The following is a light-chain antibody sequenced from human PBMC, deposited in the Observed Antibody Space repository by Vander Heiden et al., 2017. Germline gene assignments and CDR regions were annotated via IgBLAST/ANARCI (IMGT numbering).Light chain of an antibody. Sequence: DIQMTQSASSLSASVGDIVTITCRASQSIASFLNWYQQKPGKAPNLLIYDTSTLQSGVPSRFTAIGSGTDFTLTISSLQPEDFATYYCQQSYTIPLTFGQGTKLEIK. J-gene: IGKJ2*01. CDR2: DTS. CDR1: QSIASF. CDR3: QQSYTIPLT. V-gene: IGKV1-39*01.